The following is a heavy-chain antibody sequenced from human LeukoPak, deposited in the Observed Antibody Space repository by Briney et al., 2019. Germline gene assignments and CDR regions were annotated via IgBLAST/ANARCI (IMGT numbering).Heavy chain of an antibody. Sequence: GGSLRLSCAASGFTFSSYWMHWVRQAPGKGLVWVSRINGDGGSINYADSVKGRFTISRDNAKNTLYLQMNSLRADDTAVYYCALIAVAGTGYWGQGTLVTVSS. J-gene: IGHJ4*02. CDR1: GFTFSSYW. CDR3: ALIAVAGTGY. V-gene: IGHV3-74*01. D-gene: IGHD6-19*01. CDR2: INGDGGSI.